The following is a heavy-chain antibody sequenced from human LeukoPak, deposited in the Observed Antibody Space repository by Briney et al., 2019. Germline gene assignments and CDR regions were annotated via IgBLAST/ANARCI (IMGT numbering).Heavy chain of an antibody. Sequence: SETLSLTCTVSGGSISSYYWSWIRQPPGKGLEWIGYIYYSGGTNYNPSLKSRVTISVDTSKNQLSLNLTSVTAADTAVYYCARVLRTRIAAAGTNDAFDIWGQGTMVTVSS. J-gene: IGHJ3*02. V-gene: IGHV4-59*01. D-gene: IGHD6-13*01. CDR1: GGSISSYY. CDR2: IYYSGGT. CDR3: ARVLRTRIAAAGTNDAFDI.